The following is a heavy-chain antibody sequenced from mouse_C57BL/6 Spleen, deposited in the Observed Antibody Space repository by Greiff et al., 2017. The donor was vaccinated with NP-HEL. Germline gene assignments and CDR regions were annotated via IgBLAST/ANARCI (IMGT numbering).Heavy chain of an antibody. V-gene: IGHV1-26*01. D-gene: IGHD1-1*01. CDR1: GYTFTDYY. Sequence: VQLQQSGPELVKPGASVKISCKASGYTFTDYYMNWVKQSHGKSLEWIGDINPNNGGTSYNQTFKGKATLTVDKSSSTAYMELRSLTSEDSAVYYCARPYYGSRGTWFAYWGQGTLVTVSA. J-gene: IGHJ3*01. CDR2: INPNNGGT. CDR3: ARPYYGSRGTWFAY.